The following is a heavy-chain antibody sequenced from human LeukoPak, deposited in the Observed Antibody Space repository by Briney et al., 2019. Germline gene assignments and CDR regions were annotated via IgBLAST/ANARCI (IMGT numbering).Heavy chain of an antibody. CDR2: IYHSGST. V-gene: IGHV4-4*02. Sequence: PSETLSLTCAVSGGSISSSNWWSWVRQPPGKGLEWIGEIYHSGSTNYNPSLKSRVTISVDKSKNQFSLKLSSVTAADTAVYYCARDMRGPNYDFWSGYYLDYWGQGTLVTVSS. D-gene: IGHD3-3*01. J-gene: IGHJ4*02. CDR3: ARDMRGPNYDFWSGYYLDY. CDR1: GGSISSSNW.